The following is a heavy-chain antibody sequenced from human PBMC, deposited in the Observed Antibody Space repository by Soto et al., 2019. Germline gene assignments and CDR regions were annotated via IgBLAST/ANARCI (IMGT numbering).Heavy chain of an antibody. Sequence: GGSLRLSCAASGFTFSSYAMSWVHQAPGKGLEWVSAISSNGGSTYYADSVKGRFTISRDNSKNTLYLQMNSLRVEDTAVYYCAKGGKYRDYWGQGTLVTVSS. D-gene: IGHD1-26*01. CDR2: ISSNGGST. CDR3: AKGGKYRDY. V-gene: IGHV3-23*01. CDR1: GFTFSSYA. J-gene: IGHJ4*02.